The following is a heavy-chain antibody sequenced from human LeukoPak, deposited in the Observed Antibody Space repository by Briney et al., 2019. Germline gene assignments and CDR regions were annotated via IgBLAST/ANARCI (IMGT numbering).Heavy chain of an antibody. Sequence: GRSLRLSCAASGFTFDDYAMHWVRQAPGKGLEWVSGISWNSGSIGYADSVKGRFTISRDNAKNSLYLQMNSLRAEDTALYYCASLWSRDFDLWGRGTLVTVSS. D-gene: IGHD3-10*01. CDR2: ISWNSGSI. CDR1: GFTFDDYA. CDR3: ASLWSRDFDL. J-gene: IGHJ2*01. V-gene: IGHV3-9*01.